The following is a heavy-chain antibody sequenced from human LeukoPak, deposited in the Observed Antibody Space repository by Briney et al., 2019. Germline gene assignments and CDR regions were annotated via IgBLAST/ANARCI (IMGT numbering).Heavy chain of an antibody. V-gene: IGHV1-2*02. J-gene: IGHJ4*02. CDR2: INPNSGAT. CDR1: GYTFTGYY. CDR3: ARDRTLEHGVLDY. Sequence: GASVKVSCKASGYTFTGYYMHWVRQAPGQGLEWMGWINPNSGATNYAQKFQGRVTMTRDTSISTASMELSSLKPDDTAVYYCARDRTLEHGVLDYWGQGTLVTVSS. D-gene: IGHD1/OR15-1a*01.